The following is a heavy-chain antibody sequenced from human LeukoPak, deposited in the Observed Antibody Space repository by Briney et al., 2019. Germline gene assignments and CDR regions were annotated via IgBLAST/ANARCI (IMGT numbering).Heavy chain of an antibody. CDR3: ARVWLRSIGVHP. CDR1: GFTFSSYE. V-gene: IGHV3-48*03. Sequence: GGSLRLSCAASGFTFSSYEMKLVRQAPGKGLEWVSYISSSGSTIYYADSVKGRFTISRDNAKNSLYLQMNSLRAEDTAVYYCARVWLRSIGVHPWGQGTLVTVSS. CDR2: ISSSGSTI. J-gene: IGHJ5*02. D-gene: IGHD3-10*01.